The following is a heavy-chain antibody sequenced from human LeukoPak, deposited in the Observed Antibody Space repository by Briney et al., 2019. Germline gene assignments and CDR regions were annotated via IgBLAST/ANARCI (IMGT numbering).Heavy chain of an antibody. Sequence: GPVKVSCKASGYTFTSYGISWVRQAPGQGLEWMGWISAYNGNTNYAQKLQGRVTMTTDTSTSTDYLELSSLRSEDTAVYYCARDNSVRDEAWWFNPWGQGTLVTVSS. J-gene: IGHJ5*02. D-gene: IGHD5-24*01. CDR1: GYTFTSYG. V-gene: IGHV1-18*01. CDR3: ARDNSVRDEAWWFNP. CDR2: ISAYNGNT.